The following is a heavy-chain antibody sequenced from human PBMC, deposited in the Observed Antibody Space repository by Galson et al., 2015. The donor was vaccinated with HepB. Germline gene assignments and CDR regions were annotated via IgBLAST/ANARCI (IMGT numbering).Heavy chain of an antibody. D-gene: IGHD6-13*01. CDR3: AKEVGYSSSWFQGNHCYGMDV. V-gene: IGHV3-33*06. CDR2: IWYDGSNK. Sequence: SLRLSCAASGFTISTYCMHWVRQAPGKGLEWVAVIWYDGSNKDYGESVKGRFTVSRDNSKNMVYLEMTSLRAEDTAVYYCAKEVGYSSSWFQGNHCYGMDVWGQGTTVTVSS. CDR1: GFTISTYC. J-gene: IGHJ6*02.